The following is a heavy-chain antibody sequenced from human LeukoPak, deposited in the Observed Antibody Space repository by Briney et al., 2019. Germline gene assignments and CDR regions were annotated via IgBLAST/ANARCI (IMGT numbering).Heavy chain of an antibody. Sequence: PSETLSLTCTVSGGSISTYYWSWIRQAAGKGLEWIGRIYTSGSTNYNPSLKSRVTISLDTSKNQFSLNLTSVTAADTAVYYCARFTPQGYGWGGYNRFDPWGQGTLVTVSS. V-gene: IGHV4-4*07. CDR1: GGSISTYY. CDR2: IYTSGST. D-gene: IGHD3-16*01. CDR3: ARFTPQGYGWGGYNRFDP. J-gene: IGHJ5*02.